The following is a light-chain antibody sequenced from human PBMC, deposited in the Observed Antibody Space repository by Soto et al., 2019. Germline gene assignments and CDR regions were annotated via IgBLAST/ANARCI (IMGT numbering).Light chain of an antibody. CDR2: AAS. CDR3: LQDINYPWT. CDR1: QGISSY. J-gene: IGKJ1*01. V-gene: IGKV1-6*01. Sequence: AIQLTQSPSSLSASVGDRVTITCRASQGISSYLAWYQQKPGKAPKLLIYAASTLQSGVPPRFSGSGSGTDLTIAISSLQPEDAETYECLQDINYPWTFGQGTKVDIK.